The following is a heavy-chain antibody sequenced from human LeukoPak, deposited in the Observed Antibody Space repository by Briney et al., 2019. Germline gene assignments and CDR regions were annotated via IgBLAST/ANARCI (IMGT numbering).Heavy chain of an antibody. CDR2: IYYSGST. Sequence: SETLSLTCTVSGGSISSYYWSWIRQPPGKGLEWIGYIYYSGSTNYNPSLKSRVTISVDTSKNQFSLKLSSVTAADTAVYYCARDYLGGRWFDPWGQGTLVTVSS. J-gene: IGHJ5*02. CDR3: ARDYLGGRWFDP. V-gene: IGHV4-59*01. D-gene: IGHD3-16*01. CDR1: GGSISSYY.